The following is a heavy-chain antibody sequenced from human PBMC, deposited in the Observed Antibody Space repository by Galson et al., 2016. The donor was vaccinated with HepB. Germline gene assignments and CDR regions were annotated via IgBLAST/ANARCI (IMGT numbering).Heavy chain of an antibody. CDR2: INAGNGNT. J-gene: IGHJ4*02. Sequence: SVKVSCKASGYTFSNYSIHWVRQAPGQRLEWMGWINAGNGNTQYSQKFQGRATITRDTSASTAYMELSSLRSEDTAIYYCARPWLGVKDWGQGTLVTVSS. V-gene: IGHV1-3*01. CDR3: ARPWLGVKD. CDR1: GYTFSNYS. D-gene: IGHD6-19*01.